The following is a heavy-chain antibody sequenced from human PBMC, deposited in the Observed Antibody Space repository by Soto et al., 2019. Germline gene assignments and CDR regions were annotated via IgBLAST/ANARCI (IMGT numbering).Heavy chain of an antibody. CDR2: LSYDASNK. D-gene: IGHD3-10*01. CDR3: AKGYYYGSGSPDY. CDR1: GFTFSSYG. V-gene: IGHV3-30*18. J-gene: IGHJ4*02. Sequence: GGSLRLSCAASGFTFSSYGMHWVRQAPGKGLEWVAVLSYDASNKYYADSVKGRFTISRDNSKNTLYLQMNSLRNEDTAVYYCAKGYYYGSGSPDYWGQGTLATVSS.